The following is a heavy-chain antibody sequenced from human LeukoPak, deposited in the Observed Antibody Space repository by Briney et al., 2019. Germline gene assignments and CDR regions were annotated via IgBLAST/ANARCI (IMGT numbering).Heavy chain of an antibody. V-gene: IGHV3-30*02. J-gene: IGHJ4*02. D-gene: IGHD6-13*01. CDR3: AKDLGQQLGLGY. CDR2: IRYDGSNK. CDR1: GFTFSSYV. Sequence: GGSLRLSCAASGFTFSSYVMHWVRQAPGKGLEWVAFIRYDGSNKYYADSVKGRFTISRDNSKNTLYLQMNSLRAEDTAVYYCAKDLGQQLGLGYWGQGTLVTVSS.